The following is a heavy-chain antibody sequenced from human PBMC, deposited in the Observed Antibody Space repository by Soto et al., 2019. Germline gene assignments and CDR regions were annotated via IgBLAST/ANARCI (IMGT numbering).Heavy chain of an antibody. V-gene: IGHV3-33*01. CDR2: IWYDGSNK. D-gene: IGHD6-13*01. CDR1: GFTFSSYG. J-gene: IGHJ6*02. Sequence: QPGGSLRLSCAASGFTFSSYGMHWVRQAPGKGLEWVAVIWYDGSNKYYADSVKGRFTISRDNSKNTLYLQMNSLRAEDTAVYYCARDLPGPSSSWYSPSVYYGMDVWGQGTTVTVSS. CDR3: ARDLPGPSSSWYSPSVYYGMDV.